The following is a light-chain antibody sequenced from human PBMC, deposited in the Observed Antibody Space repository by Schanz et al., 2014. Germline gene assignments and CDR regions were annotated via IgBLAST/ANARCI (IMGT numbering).Light chain of an antibody. J-gene: IGKJ4*01. CDR3: QQYNNWPPLT. V-gene: IGKV3-15*01. CDR1: QSVTSTY. CDR2: DAS. Sequence: EIVLTQSPGTLSLSPGERATLSCRASQSVTSTYLAWYQQKPGQAPRLLIYDASTRATDIPARFTGSGAGTEFTLTISSLQSEDFAVYYCQQYNNWPPLTFGGGTKVVIK.